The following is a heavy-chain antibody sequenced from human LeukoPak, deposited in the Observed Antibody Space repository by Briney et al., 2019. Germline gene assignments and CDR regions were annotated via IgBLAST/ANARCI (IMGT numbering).Heavy chain of an antibody. Sequence: SETLSLTCAVSGGSISSSNWWSWVRQPPGKGLEWIGEIYHSGSTNYNPSLKSRVAISVDKSKNQFSLKLSSVTAADTAVYYCARFGGEYSYGWSNYFDYWGQGTLVTVSS. CDR3: ARFGGEYSYGWSNYFDY. CDR1: GGSISSSNW. D-gene: IGHD5-18*01. CDR2: IYHSGST. J-gene: IGHJ4*02. V-gene: IGHV4-4*02.